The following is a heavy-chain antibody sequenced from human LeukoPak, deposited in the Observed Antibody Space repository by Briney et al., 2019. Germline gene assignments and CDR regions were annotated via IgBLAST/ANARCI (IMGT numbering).Heavy chain of an antibody. J-gene: IGHJ3*02. V-gene: IGHV3-48*01. CDR2: VSSSSSTI. CDR1: GFTFSSYA. D-gene: IGHD3-22*01. CDR3: ARVQYYYDSSGYYYGKDAFDI. Sequence: PGGSLRLSCAASGFTFSSYAMSWVRQAPGKGLEWVSYVSSSSSTIYYADSVKGRFTISRDNAKNSLYLQMNSPRAEDTAVYYCARVQYYYDSSGYYYGKDAFDIWGQGTMVTVSS.